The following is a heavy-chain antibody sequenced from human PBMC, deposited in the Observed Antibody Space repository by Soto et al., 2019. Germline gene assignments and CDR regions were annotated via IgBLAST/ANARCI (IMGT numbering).Heavy chain of an antibody. J-gene: IGHJ4*02. CDR2: MYYSGTT. CDR1: GGSISTSSHY. Sequence: PSETLSLTCTVSGGSISTSSHYWGWIRQPPGKGLEWIGSMYYSGTTYYNPSLKSRVTISIDTSKNKFSLKLNSVTAPDTAVYYCARHGRGGTYFGVIDYWGQGILVTVS. V-gene: IGHV4-39*01. D-gene: IGHD1-26*01. CDR3: ARHGRGGTYFGVIDY.